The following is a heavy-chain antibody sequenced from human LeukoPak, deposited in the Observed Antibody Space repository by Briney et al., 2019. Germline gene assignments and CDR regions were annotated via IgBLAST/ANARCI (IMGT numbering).Heavy chain of an antibody. D-gene: IGHD4-17*01. V-gene: IGHV4-31*03. J-gene: IGHJ4*02. CDR2: IYYSGTT. CDR3: ARSGTVTTWNY. CDR1: GGSISSGGYY. Sequence: PSETLSLTCTVSGGSISSGGYYWSWIRQHPGKGLEWIGCIYYSGTTYYHPSLTSRVAISVDTSKYQFSLKLSSVTAADTAVYYCARSGTVTTWNYWGQGTLVTVSS.